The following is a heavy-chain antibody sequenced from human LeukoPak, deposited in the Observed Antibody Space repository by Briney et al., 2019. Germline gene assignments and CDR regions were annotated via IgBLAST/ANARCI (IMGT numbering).Heavy chain of an antibody. CDR1: GFTFGDYA. Sequence: GGSLRLSCTASGFTFGDYAMSWFRQAPGKGLEWVGFIRSKTYGGTTEYAASVKGRFTISRDDSRSIAYLRMNSLKTEDTAVYYCTRCLGYGSGSSVVDYWGQGTLVTVSS. V-gene: IGHV3-49*03. CDR3: TRCLGYGSGSSVVDY. CDR2: IRSKTYGGTT. J-gene: IGHJ4*02. D-gene: IGHD3-10*01.